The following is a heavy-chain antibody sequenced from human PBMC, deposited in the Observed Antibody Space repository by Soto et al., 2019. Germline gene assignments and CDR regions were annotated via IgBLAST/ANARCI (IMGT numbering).Heavy chain of an antibody. D-gene: IGHD3-22*01. CDR3: AREGVSSGAWYFDL. J-gene: IGHJ2*01. CDR1: GYTFTSYD. CDR2: MNPNSGNT. Sequence: ASVKVSCKASGYTFTSYDINWVRQATGQGLEWMGWMNPNSGNTGYAQKLQGRVTMTTDTSTSTAYMELRSLRSDDTAVYYCAREGVSSGAWYFDLWGRGTLVTVSS. V-gene: IGHV1-8*01.